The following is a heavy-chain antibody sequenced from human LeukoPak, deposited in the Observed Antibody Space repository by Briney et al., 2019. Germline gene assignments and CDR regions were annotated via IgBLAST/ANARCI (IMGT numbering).Heavy chain of an antibody. CDR1: GGSITSYY. CDR2: IYANGNT. V-gene: IGHV4-4*07. D-gene: IGHD3-3*01. CDR3: ARGYDYDAFDI. J-gene: IGHJ3*02. Sequence: PSETLSLTCTVSGGSITSYYWAWLRQPAGKGLEWIGRIYANGNTNCNPSLTSRVTISVDTSKNQFSLKLSSVTAADTAVYYCARGYDYDAFDIWGQGTMVTVSS.